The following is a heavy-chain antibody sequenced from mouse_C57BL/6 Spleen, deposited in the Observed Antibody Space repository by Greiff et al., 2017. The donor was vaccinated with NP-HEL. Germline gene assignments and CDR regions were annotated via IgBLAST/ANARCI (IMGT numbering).Heavy chain of an antibody. CDR2: ISYDGSN. CDR3: ARDSIYDGYPAWFAY. CDR1: GYSITSGYY. D-gene: IGHD2-3*01. J-gene: IGHJ3*01. Sequence: VQLKESGPGLVKPSQSLSLTCSVTGYSITSGYYWNWIRQFPGNKLEWMGYISYDGSNNYNPSLKNRISITRDTSNNQFFLKLNSLTTEDTATDYCARDSIYDGYPAWFAYWGQGTLVTVSA. V-gene: IGHV3-6*01.